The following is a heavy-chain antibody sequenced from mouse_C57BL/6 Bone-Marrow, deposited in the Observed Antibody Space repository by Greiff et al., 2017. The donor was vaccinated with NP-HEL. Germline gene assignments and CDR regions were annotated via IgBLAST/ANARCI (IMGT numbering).Heavy chain of an antibody. V-gene: IGHV1-81*01. CDR2: IYPRSGNT. CDR1: GYTFTSYG. J-gene: IGHJ2*01. D-gene: IGHD2-2*01. Sequence: QVQLQQSGAELARPGASVKLSCKASGYTFTSYGISWVKQRTGQGLEWIGEIYPRSGNTYYNEKFKGKATLTADKSSSTAYMELRSLTSEDSAVYFCARGLWLPYYFDYWGQGTTLTVSS. CDR3: ARGLWLPYYFDY.